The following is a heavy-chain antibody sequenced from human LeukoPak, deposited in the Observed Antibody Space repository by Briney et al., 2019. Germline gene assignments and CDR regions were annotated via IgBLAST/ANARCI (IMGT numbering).Heavy chain of an antibody. CDR3: TIDYDYAWGSYRLAH. V-gene: IGHV3-15*01. CDR2: IKSETDGGAA. D-gene: IGHD3-16*02. Sequence: SWIRQPPGKGLEWVGRIKSETDGGAADYAPPVTGRFTIHRDDSENTPYLQMNRLEIEDTAVYFCTIDYDYAWGSYRLAHWGQGTLVTVSS. J-gene: IGHJ4*02.